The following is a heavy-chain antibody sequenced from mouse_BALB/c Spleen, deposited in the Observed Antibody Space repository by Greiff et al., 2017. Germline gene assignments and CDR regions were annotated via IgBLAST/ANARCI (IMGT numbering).Heavy chain of an antibody. D-gene: IGHD2-3*01. CDR1: GYSITSDYA. CDR3: ARWGWLLSFAY. V-gene: IGHV3-2*02. J-gene: IGHJ3*01. CDR2: ISYSGST. Sequence: ESGPGLVKPSQSLSLTCTVTGYSITSDYAWNWIRQFPGNKLEWMGYISYSGSTSYNPSLKSRISITRDTSKNQFFLQLNSVTTEDTATYYCARWGWLLSFAYWGQGTLVTVSA.